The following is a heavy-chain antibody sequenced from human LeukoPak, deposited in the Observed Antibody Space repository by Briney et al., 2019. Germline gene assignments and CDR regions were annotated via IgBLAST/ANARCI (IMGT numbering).Heavy chain of an antibody. D-gene: IGHD6-13*01. Sequence: GGSLRLSCVTSGFTFSGYWMHWVRQGPEKGLELVSRMDNDGHGIIYADSVKGRFTISRDSTTNTLFLRMNSLRAEDTAVYYCARCQIAAAGTGAFDVWGQGTMVSVSS. CDR3: ARCQIAAAGTGAFDV. J-gene: IGHJ3*01. CDR2: MDNDGHGI. CDR1: GFTFSGYW. V-gene: IGHV3-74*01.